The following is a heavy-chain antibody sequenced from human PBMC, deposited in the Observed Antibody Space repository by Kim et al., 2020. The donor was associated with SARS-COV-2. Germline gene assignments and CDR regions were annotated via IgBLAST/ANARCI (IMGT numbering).Heavy chain of an antibody. Sequence: GGSLRLSCAASGFTFSSYWMHWVRQVPGKGLVWVCRINSDGGGRTYDDAAQVRGTISIENAKTKQSLQMHRQRAEAAAADYYSSRRYPRAYYCFDYWGKG. D-gene: IGHD3-9*01. CDR1: GFTFSSYW. CDR3: SSRRYPRAYYCFDY. J-gene: IGHJ4*02. V-gene: IGHV3-74*01. CDR2: INSDGGGR.